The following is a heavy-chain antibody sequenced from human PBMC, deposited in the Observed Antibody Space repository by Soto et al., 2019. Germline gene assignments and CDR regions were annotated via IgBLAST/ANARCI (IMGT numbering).Heavy chain of an antibody. V-gene: IGHV4-30-4*01. CDR2: IYYSGST. CDR3: ARGGDDYGDSRGWFDP. J-gene: IGHJ5*02. Sequence: SETLSLTRTVSGGSISSGDYYWSWIRQPPGKGLEWIGYIYYSGSTYYNPSLKSRVTISVDTSKNQFSLKLSSVTAADTAVYYCARGGDDYGDSRGWFDPWGQGTLVTVSS. D-gene: IGHD4-17*01. CDR1: GGSISSGDYY.